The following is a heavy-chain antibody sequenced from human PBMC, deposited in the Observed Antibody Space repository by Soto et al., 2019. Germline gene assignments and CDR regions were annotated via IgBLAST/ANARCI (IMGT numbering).Heavy chain of an antibody. CDR2: ISYDGSNK. CDR3: ARDVGVAAPRGYYYYYYGMDV. J-gene: IGHJ6*02. Sequence: GGSLRLSCAASGFTFSSYAMHWVRQAPGKGLEWVAVISYDGSNKYYADSVKGRFTISKDNSKNTLYLQMNSLRAEDTAVDYCARDVGVAAPRGYYYYYYGMDVWGQGTTVTVSS. D-gene: IGHD2-15*01. V-gene: IGHV3-30-3*01. CDR1: GFTFSSYA.